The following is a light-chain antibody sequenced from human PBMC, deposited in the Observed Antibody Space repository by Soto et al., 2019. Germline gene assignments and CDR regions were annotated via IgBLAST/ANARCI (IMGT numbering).Light chain of an antibody. CDR3: ETCDSNTHV. Sequence: QLVLTQSSSASASLGSSVKLTCTLSSGHSSYIIAWHQQQPGKAPRYLMKLEGSGSYNKGSGVPDRFSGSSSGADRYLTISNLQFEGEADYYCETCDSNTHVFGIGTKVTVL. CDR1: SGHSSYI. V-gene: IGLV4-60*02. J-gene: IGLJ1*01. CDR2: LEGSGSY.